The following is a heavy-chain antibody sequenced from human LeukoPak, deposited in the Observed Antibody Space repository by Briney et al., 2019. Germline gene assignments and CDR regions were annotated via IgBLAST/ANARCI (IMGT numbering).Heavy chain of an antibody. Sequence: GGSLRLSCAASGVTFSSDAVSGVRQAPGEGLEWGSAISGSGGSTYYADSVKGRFTISRDNSKNTLYLQMNSLRAEDTAVYYCARDSLAVAGKNYWGQGTLVTVSS. CDR3: ARDSLAVAGKNY. D-gene: IGHD6-19*01. V-gene: IGHV3-23*01. CDR2: ISGSGGST. CDR1: GVTFSSDA. J-gene: IGHJ4*02.